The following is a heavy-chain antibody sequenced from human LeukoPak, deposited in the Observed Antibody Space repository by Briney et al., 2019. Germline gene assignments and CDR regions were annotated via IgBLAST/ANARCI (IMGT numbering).Heavy chain of an antibody. D-gene: IGHD6-6*01. J-gene: IGHJ6*02. CDR3: ARTRYGMDV. CDR1: GDSVASNSPA. CDR2: TDYRSRLYN. Sequence: SHTLSLTCAISGDSVASNSPAWNWIRQSPSRGLEWLGRTDYRSRLYNEYAVFVKSRIPLNPNTSKNQLSLQLNSVPAEDTAVYYCARTRYGMDVWGQGTTVTVSS. V-gene: IGHV6-1*01.